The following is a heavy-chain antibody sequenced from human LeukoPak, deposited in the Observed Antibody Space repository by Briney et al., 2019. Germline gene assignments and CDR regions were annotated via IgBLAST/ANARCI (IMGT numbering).Heavy chain of an antibody. J-gene: IGHJ3*02. V-gene: IGHV3-11*04. CDR2: ISSSGSTI. CDR3: ASRTVGSYDAFDI. Sequence: GGSLRLSCAASGFTVSSNYMSWVRQAPGKGLEWVSYISSSGSTIYYADSVKGRFTISRDNAKNSLYLQMNSLRAEDTAVYYCASRTVGSYDAFDIWGHGTMVTVSS. CDR1: GFTVSSNY. D-gene: IGHD1-26*01.